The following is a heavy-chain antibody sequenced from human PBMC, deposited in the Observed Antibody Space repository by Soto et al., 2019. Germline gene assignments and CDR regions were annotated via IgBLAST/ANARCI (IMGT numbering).Heavy chain of an antibody. D-gene: IGHD2-2*01. Sequence: ASVKVSCKASGYTFTGYYIHWVREAPGQGLEWMGWINPQTGGTSYAQKFQGRVTLSRDTSINTAYLELSRLRFDDAAVYFCARERYQVISDGMDVWGQGTTVTVS. CDR1: GYTFTGYY. J-gene: IGHJ6*02. CDR2: INPQTGGT. V-gene: IGHV1-2*02. CDR3: ARERYQVISDGMDV.